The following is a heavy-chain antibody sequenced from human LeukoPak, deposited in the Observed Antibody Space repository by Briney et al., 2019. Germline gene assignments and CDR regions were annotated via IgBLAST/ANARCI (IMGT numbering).Heavy chain of an antibody. D-gene: IGHD2-2*01. CDR3: ARVQDIVVVPAPVFDY. CDR2: IYYSGST. V-gene: IGHV4-39*01. CDR1: GGSISSSSYY. Sequence: SSETLSLTCTVSGGSISSSSYYWGWIRQPPGKGLEWIGSIYYSGSTYYNPSLKSRVTISVDTSKNQFSLKLSSVTAADTAVYYCARVQDIVVVPAPVFDYWGQGTLVTVSS. J-gene: IGHJ4*02.